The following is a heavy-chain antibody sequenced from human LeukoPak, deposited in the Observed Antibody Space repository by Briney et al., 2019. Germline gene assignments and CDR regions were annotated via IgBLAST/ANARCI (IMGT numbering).Heavy chain of an antibody. V-gene: IGHV4-61*02. J-gene: IGHJ4*02. D-gene: IGHD3-22*01. CDR2: IYTSGST. CDR1: GGSISSGSYY. CDR3: ARDAPLDYYDSSGYWGPLYYFDY. Sequence: PSETLSLTCTVSGGSISSGSYYWSWIRQPAGKGLEWIGRIYTSGSTNYNPSLKSRVTISVDTSKNQFSLKLSSVTAAVTAVYYCARDAPLDYYDSSGYWGPLYYFDYWGQGTLVTVSS.